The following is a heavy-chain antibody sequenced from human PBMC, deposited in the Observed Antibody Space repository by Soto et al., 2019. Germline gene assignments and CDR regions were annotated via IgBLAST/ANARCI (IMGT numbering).Heavy chain of an antibody. Sequence: SETLSLTCTVSGGSISSRTYYSAWIRQPPGKGLEWIGSISYSGSTNHNLSLKSRTTISVDTSKNQFSLKLSSVTAADTAVYFCARDRGVGGSPRWWFDPWGQGTLVTVSS. V-gene: IGHV4-39*07. J-gene: IGHJ5*02. CDR2: ISYSGST. CDR3: ARDRGVGGSPRWWFDP. CDR1: GGSISSRTYY. D-gene: IGHD2-15*01.